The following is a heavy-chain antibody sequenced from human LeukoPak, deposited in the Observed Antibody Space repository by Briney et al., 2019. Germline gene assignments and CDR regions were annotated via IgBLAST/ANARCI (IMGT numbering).Heavy chain of an antibody. CDR2: ISSSTNYI. CDR1: GFTFSSYS. CDR3: ARVPSDY. J-gene: IGHJ4*02. V-gene: IGHV3-21*01. Sequence: GGSLRLSCAASGFTFSSYSMNWVRQAPGKGLEWVSSISSSTNYIYYADSVKGRFTTSRDNAKNSLYLQMNNLRAEDTAVYYCARVPSDYWGQGTLVTVSS.